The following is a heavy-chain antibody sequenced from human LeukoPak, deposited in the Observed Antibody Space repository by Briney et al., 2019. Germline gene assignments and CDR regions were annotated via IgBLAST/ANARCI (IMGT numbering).Heavy chain of an antibody. Sequence: GASVKVSCKASGYTFTSYDINWVRQAPGQGLEWMGCMNPNSGNTAFAQKFQGRVTLTRNTSISTAYMELTSVRSEDMAVYYCARGRGWLADYWGQGTLVTVSS. CDR1: GYTFTSYD. CDR2: MNPNSGNT. CDR3: ARGRGWLADY. V-gene: IGHV1-8*01. D-gene: IGHD6-19*01. J-gene: IGHJ4*02.